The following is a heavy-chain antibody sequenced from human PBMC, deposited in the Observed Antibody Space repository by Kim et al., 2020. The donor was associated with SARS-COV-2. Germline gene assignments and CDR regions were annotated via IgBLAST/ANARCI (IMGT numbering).Heavy chain of an antibody. J-gene: IGHJ4*02. Sequence: SETLSLTCAVYGGSFSGYYWSWIRQPPGKGLEWIGEINHSGSTNYNPSLKSRVTISVDTSKNQFSLKLSSVTAADTAVYYCASLPRDGYNRNYWGQGTLVTVSS. CDR1: GGSFSGYY. CDR2: INHSGST. V-gene: IGHV4-34*01. CDR3: ASLPRDGYNRNY. D-gene: IGHD5-12*01.